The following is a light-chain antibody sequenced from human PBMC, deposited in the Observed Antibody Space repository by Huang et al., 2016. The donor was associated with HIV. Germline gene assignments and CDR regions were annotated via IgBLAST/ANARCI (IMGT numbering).Light chain of an antibody. Sequence: IHVTQSPSSLAVSVGDRVTITCRASQGIGSDLHLYQQKRGRPPKILIHQASAREEGVPSRFSGSGFHTSFTFTINDLQPDDVATYYCQVLESFGQGTRL. CDR2: QAS. CDR1: QGIGSD. CDR3: QVLES. V-gene: IGKV1-39*01. J-gene: IGKJ5*01.